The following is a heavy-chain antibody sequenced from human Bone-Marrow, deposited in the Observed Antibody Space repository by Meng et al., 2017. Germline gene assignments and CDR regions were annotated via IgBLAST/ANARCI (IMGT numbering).Heavy chain of an antibody. J-gene: IGHJ3*02. Sequence: GESLKISCAASGFTFSSYAMHWVRQAPGKGLEWVAVISYDGSNKYYADSVKGRFTISRDNSRNTLYLQMNSLRVEDTAVYFCTRATAVSFDIWGQGTMVTVSS. D-gene: IGHD1-14*01. CDR1: GFTFSSYA. V-gene: IGHV3-30*04. CDR3: TRATAVSFDI. CDR2: ISYDGSNK.